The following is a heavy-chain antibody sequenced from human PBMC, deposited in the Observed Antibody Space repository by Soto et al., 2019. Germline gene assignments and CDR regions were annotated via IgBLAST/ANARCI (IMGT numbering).Heavy chain of an antibody. V-gene: IGHV3-23*01. CDR1: GFTFSSYA. CDR3: AKDEYSSSSKHYYYGMDV. CDR2: ISGSGGST. D-gene: IGHD6-6*01. Sequence: GGSLRLSCAASGFTFSSYAMSWVRQAPGKGLEWVSAISGSGGSTYYADSVKGRFTISRDNSKNTLYLKMNSLRAEDTAVFYCAKDEYSSSSKHYYYGMDVWGQGTTVTVSS. J-gene: IGHJ6*02.